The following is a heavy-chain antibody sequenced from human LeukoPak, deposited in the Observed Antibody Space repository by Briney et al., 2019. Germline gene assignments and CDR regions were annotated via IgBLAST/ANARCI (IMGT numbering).Heavy chain of an antibody. CDR2: ISVSGGNT. CDR3: ATKQWPVRGWFDP. D-gene: IGHD6-19*01. J-gene: IGHJ5*02. Sequence: GGSLRLSCAASGFTFSNYAMSWVRQAPGKGLEWVSSISVSGGNTYYADSVKGRFTISRDNSKNTLYLQMNSLTAGDTALYYCATKQWPVRGWFDPWGQGTLVTVSS. V-gene: IGHV3-23*01. CDR1: GFTFSNYA.